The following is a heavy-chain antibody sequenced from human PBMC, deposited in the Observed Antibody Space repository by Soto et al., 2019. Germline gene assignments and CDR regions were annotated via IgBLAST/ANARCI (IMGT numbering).Heavy chain of an antibody. D-gene: IGHD3-9*01. CDR1: GFTFDDYA. CDR2: ISWNSGSI. V-gene: IGHV3-9*01. Sequence: GGSLRLSCAASGFTFDDYAMHWVRQAPGKGLEWVSGISWNSGSIGYADSVKGRFTISRDNAKNSLYLQMNSLRAEDTALYYCAKHISFRVTIPGMVIIKGDYFDYWGQGTLVTVSS. J-gene: IGHJ4*02. CDR3: AKHISFRVTIPGMVIIKGDYFDY.